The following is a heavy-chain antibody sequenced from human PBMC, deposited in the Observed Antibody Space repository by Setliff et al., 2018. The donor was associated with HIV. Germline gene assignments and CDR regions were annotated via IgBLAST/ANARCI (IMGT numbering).Heavy chain of an antibody. Sequence: ASVKVSCKASGYTFTNYYLHWVRQAPGQGLEWMGWINPNSGGTNYAQKFQGRVTTTRDTSISTAYMELSRLRYDDTAIYYCARDPFLWEVTPPWGQGTLVTVSS. CDR1: GYTFTNYY. CDR3: ARDPFLWEVTPP. CDR2: INPNSGGT. D-gene: IGHD3-10*01. J-gene: IGHJ5*02. V-gene: IGHV1-2*02.